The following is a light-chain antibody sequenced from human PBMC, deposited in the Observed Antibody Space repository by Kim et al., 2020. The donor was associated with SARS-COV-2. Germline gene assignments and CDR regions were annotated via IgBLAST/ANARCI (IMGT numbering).Light chain of an antibody. CDR1: SGSIAINY. CDR2: EDN. CDR3: QSYDSSNRWV. J-gene: IGLJ3*02. Sequence: TVPLSCTRSSGSIAINYVQWYQQRPGSAPTTVIYEDNQRPSGVPDRFSGSIDSSSNSASLTISGLKTEDEADYYCQSYDSSNRWVFGGGTQLTVL. V-gene: IGLV6-57*03.